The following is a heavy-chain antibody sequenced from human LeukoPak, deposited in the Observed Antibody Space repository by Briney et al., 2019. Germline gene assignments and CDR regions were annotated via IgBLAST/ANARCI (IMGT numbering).Heavy chain of an antibody. CDR3: ARKVLSGSRYFDY. CDR1: GFTFSSYE. CDR2: ISSSGSTI. Sequence: PGGSLRLSCAASGFTFSSYEMNWVRQAPGKGLEWVSYISSSGSTIYYAESVKGRFTISRDNAKNSLFLQMDSLRAEDTAVYYCARKVLSGSRYFDYWGQGAPVTVSS. V-gene: IGHV3-48*03. D-gene: IGHD1-26*01. J-gene: IGHJ4*02.